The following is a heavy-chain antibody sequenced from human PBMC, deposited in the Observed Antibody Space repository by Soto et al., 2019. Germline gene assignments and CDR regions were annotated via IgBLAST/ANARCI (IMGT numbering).Heavy chain of an antibody. D-gene: IGHD1-26*01. CDR1: GGSISSPHDY. Sequence: SETLSLTCTVSGGSISSPHDYWGWIRQSPGRGLEWIASIYHSGSSYYNPSLKSRITVSVDTSKNQFSLNLTSVTAADTAVYFCASSGPLYSAVTARDYWGPGLLVTVSS. V-gene: IGHV4-39*01. CDR2: IYHSGSS. CDR3: ASSGPLYSAVTARDY. J-gene: IGHJ4*02.